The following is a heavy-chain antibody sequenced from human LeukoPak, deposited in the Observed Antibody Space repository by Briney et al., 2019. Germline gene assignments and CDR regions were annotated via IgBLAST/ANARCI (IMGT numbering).Heavy chain of an antibody. Sequence: PGGSLRLSCAAFGFTFSSYGMRWVRQAPGKGLEWVAVIWYDGSNKYYADSVKGRFTISRDNSKNTPYLQMNSLRAEDTAVYYCARKISCGGDCYSLDYWGQGTLVTVSS. CDR1: GFTFSSYG. V-gene: IGHV3-33*01. CDR3: ARKISCGGDCYSLDY. CDR2: IWYDGSNK. J-gene: IGHJ4*02. D-gene: IGHD2-21*01.